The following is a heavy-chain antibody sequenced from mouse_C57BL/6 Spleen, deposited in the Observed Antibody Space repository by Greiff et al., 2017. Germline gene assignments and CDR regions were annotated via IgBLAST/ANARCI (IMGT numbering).Heavy chain of an antibody. Sequence: VQLQQSGPELVKPGASVKISCKASGYSFTDYNMNWVKQSNGKSLEWIGVINPNYGTTSYNQKFKGKATLPVDQSSSTAYMQLHSLTSKDSAVYYSARESLLRYAMDYWGQGTSVTVSS. V-gene: IGHV1-39*01. D-gene: IGHD2-10*01. CDR1: GYSFTDYN. J-gene: IGHJ4*01. CDR2: INPNYGTT. CDR3: ARESLLRYAMDY.